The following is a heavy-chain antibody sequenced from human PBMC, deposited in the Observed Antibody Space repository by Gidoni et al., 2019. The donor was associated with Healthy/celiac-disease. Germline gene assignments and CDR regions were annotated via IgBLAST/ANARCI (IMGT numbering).Heavy chain of an antibody. J-gene: IGHJ3*02. CDR1: GFTFSSYS. D-gene: IGHD1-26*01. CDR2: ISSSSSYI. V-gene: IGHV3-21*01. Sequence: EVQLVESGGGLVKPGGSLRLSCAASGFTFSSYSMNWVRQAPGKGLEWVSSISSSSSYIYYADSVKGRFTISRDNAKNSLYLQMNSLRAEDTAVYYCARTPRPKLSGSYQGADAFDIWGQGTMVTVSS. CDR3: ARTPRPKLSGSYQGADAFDI.